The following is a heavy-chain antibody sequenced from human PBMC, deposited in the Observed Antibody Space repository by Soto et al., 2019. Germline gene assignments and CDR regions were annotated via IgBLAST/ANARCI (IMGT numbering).Heavy chain of an antibody. CDR3: AREVYDFWSGYYMYYYGMDV. D-gene: IGHD3-3*01. Sequence: GGSLRLSCAASGFTFSSYWMHWVRQAPGKGLVWVSRINSDGSSTSYADSVKGRFTISRDNAKNTLYLQMNSLRAEDTAVYYWAREVYDFWSGYYMYYYGMDVWGQRTTVTVSS. J-gene: IGHJ6*02. CDR2: INSDGSST. V-gene: IGHV3-74*01. CDR1: GFTFSSYW.